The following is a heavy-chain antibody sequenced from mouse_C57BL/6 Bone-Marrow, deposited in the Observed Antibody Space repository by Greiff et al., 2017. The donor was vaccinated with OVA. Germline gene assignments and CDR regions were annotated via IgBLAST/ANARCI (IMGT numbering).Heavy chain of an antibody. V-gene: IGHV5-17*01. CDR1: GFTFSDYG. CDR3: ASTTVVWYFDV. Sequence: EVQVVESGGGLVKPGGSLKLSCAASGFTFSDYGMHWVRQAPEKGLEWVAYISSGSSTIYYADTVKGRFTISRDNAKNTLFLQMTSLRSEDTAMYYCASTTVVWYFDVWGTGTTVTVSS. D-gene: IGHD1-1*01. J-gene: IGHJ1*03. CDR2: ISSGSSTI.